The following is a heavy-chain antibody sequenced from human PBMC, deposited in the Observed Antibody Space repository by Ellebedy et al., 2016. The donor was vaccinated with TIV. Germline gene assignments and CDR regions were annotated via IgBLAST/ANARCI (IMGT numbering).Heavy chain of an antibody. Sequence: SETLSLTCSVSGGSISGYYWSWIRQSAGKALEWIGRIHPSGNTNYNPSLKSRVAMSVDTSKNQFSLKLQSVTAADTAVYYCARGPGPTTVTTWGQGTLVTVSS. CDR3: ARGPGPTTVTT. J-gene: IGHJ5*02. CDR1: GGSISGYY. CDR2: IHPSGNT. D-gene: IGHD4-17*01. V-gene: IGHV4-4*07.